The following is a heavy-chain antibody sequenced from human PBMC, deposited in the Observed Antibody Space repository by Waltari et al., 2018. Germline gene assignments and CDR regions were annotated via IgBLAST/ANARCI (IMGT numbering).Heavy chain of an antibody. CDR1: GYTFTAYY. CDR3: ATAPDAFQIIN. V-gene: IGHV1-2*02. D-gene: IGHD2-2*01. Sequence: QVQLVQSGAGVKKPGASVKVSCKTSGYTFTAYYMYWVRQAPVQGLEWMGWINPYSGGTAYAQKFQGRVTLTRDTSISTAYMELNRLISDDSAMYYCATAPDAFQIINWGQGTLVTVSS. CDR2: INPYSGGT. J-gene: IGHJ4*02.